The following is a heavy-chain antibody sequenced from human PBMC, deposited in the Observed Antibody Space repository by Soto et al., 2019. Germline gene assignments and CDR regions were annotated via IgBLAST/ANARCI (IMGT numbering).Heavy chain of an antibody. CDR2: ISSSGSTI. D-gene: IGHD2-15*01. Sequence: PGGSLRLSCAASGFSFSDYHMSWIRQAPGKGLEWVSYISSSGSTIYYVDSVKGRFTMSGDNAKNSLYLQMNSLRAEDTAVYYCAKSLGYCSGGSCYSGPLQHWGQGTLVTVSS. CDR1: GFSFSDYH. J-gene: IGHJ1*01. V-gene: IGHV3-11*01. CDR3: AKSLGYCSGGSCYSGPLQH.